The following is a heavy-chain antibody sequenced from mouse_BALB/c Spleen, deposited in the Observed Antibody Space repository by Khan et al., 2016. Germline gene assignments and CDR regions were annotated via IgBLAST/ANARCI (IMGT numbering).Heavy chain of an antibody. D-gene: IGHD6-2*01. Sequence: QIQLVQSGPELKKPGKTVKISCKASGYTFTDYSMHWVKQAPGKGLKWMGWIKTETGEPTYADDFKGRFAFSLETSATTAYLQINNLKNEDTATYFCTRGSLVYPFDHWGQGTTLTVSS. CDR2: IKTETGEP. J-gene: IGHJ2*01. CDR3: TRGSLVYPFDH. CDR1: GYTFTDYS. V-gene: IGHV9-2-1*01.